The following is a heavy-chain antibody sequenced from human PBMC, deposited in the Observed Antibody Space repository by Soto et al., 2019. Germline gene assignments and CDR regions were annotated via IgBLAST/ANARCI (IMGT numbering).Heavy chain of an antibody. CDR3: AKGGRQWLVTSDFNY. CDR1: GFTFSDYA. CDR2: VSHDGGNT. Sequence: VQLVESGGGVVQPGRSLRLSCAASGFTFSDYAMHWVRQAPGKGLEWVAVVSHDGGNTHYADSVKGRFTISRDSSKNAVSLEITSLRAEDTAVYYCAKGGRQWLVTSDFNYWGQGALVTVSS. J-gene: IGHJ4*02. D-gene: IGHD6-19*01. V-gene: IGHV3-30*18.